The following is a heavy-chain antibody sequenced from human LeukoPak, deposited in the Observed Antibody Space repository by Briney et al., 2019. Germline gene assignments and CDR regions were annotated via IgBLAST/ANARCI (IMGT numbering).Heavy chain of an antibody. CDR1: GGSISSSSYY. CDR3: ASNSGYDWNYFDY. Sequence: PSETLSLTCTVSGGSISSSSYYWGWIRQPPGKGLEWIGSIYYSGSTYCNPSLKSRVTISVDTSKNLFSLKLSSVTAADTAVYYCASNSGYDWNYFDYWGQGTLVTVSS. J-gene: IGHJ4*02. V-gene: IGHV4-39*01. D-gene: IGHD5-12*01. CDR2: IYYSGST.